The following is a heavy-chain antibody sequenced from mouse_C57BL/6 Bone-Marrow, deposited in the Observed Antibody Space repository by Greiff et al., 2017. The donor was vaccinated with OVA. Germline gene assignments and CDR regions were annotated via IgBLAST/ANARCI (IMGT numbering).Heavy chain of an antibody. Sequence: VKLMESGAELVRPGTSVKVSCKASGYAFTNYLIEWVKQRPGQGLEWIGVINPGSGGTNYNEKFKGKATLTADKSSSTAYMQLSSLTSEDAAVYFCASDGYYGGLFDDWGQGTTLTVSS. V-gene: IGHV1-54*01. D-gene: IGHD2-3*01. CDR1: GYAFTNYL. CDR3: ASDGYYGGLFDD. CDR2: INPGSGGT. J-gene: IGHJ2*01.